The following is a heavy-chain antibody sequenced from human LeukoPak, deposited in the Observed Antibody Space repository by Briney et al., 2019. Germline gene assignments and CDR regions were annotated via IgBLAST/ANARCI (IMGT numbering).Heavy chain of an antibody. CDR2: IYYRGST. J-gene: IGHJ4*02. Sequence: SETLSLTCTVSGGSISSSSYYWGWIRQPPGKGLEWIGSIYYRGSTYYNPSLKSRVTISVDTSKNQFSLKLSSVTAADTAVYYCARETTDYGDYPDAFDYWGQGTLVTVSS. D-gene: IGHD4-17*01. CDR1: GGSISSSSYY. CDR3: ARETTDYGDYPDAFDY. V-gene: IGHV4-39*07.